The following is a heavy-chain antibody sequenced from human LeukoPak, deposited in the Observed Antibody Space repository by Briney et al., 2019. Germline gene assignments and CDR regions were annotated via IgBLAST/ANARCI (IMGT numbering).Heavy chain of an antibody. CDR3: AKRPSGPSPHYYGMDV. CDR2: ISGSGGST. CDR1: GFTFSSYW. V-gene: IGHV3-23*01. D-gene: IGHD2-15*01. J-gene: IGHJ6*02. Sequence: PGGSLRLSCAASGFTFSSYWMTWVRQAPGKGLEWVSAISGSGGSTYYADSVKGRFTISRDNSKNTLYLQMNSLRAEDTAVYYCAKRPSGPSPHYYGMDVWGQGTTVTVSS.